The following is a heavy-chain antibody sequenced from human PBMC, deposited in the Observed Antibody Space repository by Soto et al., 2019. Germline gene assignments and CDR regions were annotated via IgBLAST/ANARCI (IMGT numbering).Heavy chain of an antibody. CDR1: GYTFTNND. CDR3: ARMDSFGSLNWFDP. Sequence: QVQLVQSGAEVKKPGASVKVSCKASGYTFTNNDVSWVRQATGQGLEWMGWVNPGSGDTGYAQKFRGRLNMTRDISIATAYMELNSLTSDDTAIYYWARMDSFGSLNWFDPWCHGTLVTVSS. J-gene: IGHJ5*02. CDR2: VNPGSGDT. D-gene: IGHD5-18*01. V-gene: IGHV1-8*01.